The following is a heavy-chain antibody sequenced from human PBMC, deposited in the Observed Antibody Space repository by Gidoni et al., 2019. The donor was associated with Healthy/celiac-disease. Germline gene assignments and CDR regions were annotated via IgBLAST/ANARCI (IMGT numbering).Heavy chain of an antibody. D-gene: IGHD4-17*01. Sequence: QVTLVQSGAEVKKPGASVKVAFKASGYTFPSNGISWVRQAPGQGPEWMGWISAYNSNTNCAQKLQGRVTMTSDTSTSTAYMELRGLRSDDTAVYYCARVGVTVTTPWYFDLWGRGTLVTVSS. V-gene: IGHV1-18*01. CDR3: ARVGVTVTTPWYFDL. J-gene: IGHJ2*01. CDR2: ISAYNSNT. CDR1: GYTFPSNG.